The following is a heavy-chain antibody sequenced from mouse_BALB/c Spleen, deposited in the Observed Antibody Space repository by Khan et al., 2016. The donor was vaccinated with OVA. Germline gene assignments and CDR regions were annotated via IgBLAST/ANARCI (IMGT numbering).Heavy chain of an antibody. D-gene: IGHD1-1*02. J-gene: IGHJ3*01. V-gene: IGHV1-53*01. CDR2: INPNNGGT. CDR3: TRSGYGGFAY. CDR1: GYTFSSYY. Sequence: VELVESGAELVKPGTSVRLSCKSSGYTFSSYYLYWVTQRPGQGLEWIGDINPNNGGTNFNEKFKNKATLTVDKSSSTAYMQLSGLTSEDSAVYYCTRSGYGGFAYWGQGTLVTVSA.